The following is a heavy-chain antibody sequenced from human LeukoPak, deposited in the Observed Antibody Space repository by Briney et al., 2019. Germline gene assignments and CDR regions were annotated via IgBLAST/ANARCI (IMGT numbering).Heavy chain of an antibody. CDR1: GFTFSNNY. Sequence: PGGSLRLSCAASGFTFSNNYLSWVRQAPGKGLEWVSLIYPSGNIYYTDSVKGRFTIYRDNSKNTVYLQMNTLRAEDTAVYYCARTFVSGDGQKVGYFDYWGQGTRVTVSS. CDR3: ARTFVSGDGQKVGYFDY. D-gene: IGHD5-24*01. V-gene: IGHV3-53*01. J-gene: IGHJ4*02. CDR2: IYPSGNI.